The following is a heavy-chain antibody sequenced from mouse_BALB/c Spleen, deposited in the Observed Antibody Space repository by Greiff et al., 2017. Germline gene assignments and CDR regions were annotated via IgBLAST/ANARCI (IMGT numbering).Heavy chain of an antibody. CDR3: ARGIYDGYYRGYYAMDY. D-gene: IGHD2-3*01. V-gene: IGHV5-6-5*01. CDR2: ISSGGST. J-gene: IGHJ4*01. CDR1: GFTFSSYA. Sequence: EVQLVESGGGLVKPGGSLKLSCAASGFTFSSYAMSWVRQTPEKRLEWVASISSGGSTYYPDSVKGRFTISRDNARNILYLQMSSLRSEDTAMYYCARGIYDGYYRGYYAMDYWGQGTSVTVSS.